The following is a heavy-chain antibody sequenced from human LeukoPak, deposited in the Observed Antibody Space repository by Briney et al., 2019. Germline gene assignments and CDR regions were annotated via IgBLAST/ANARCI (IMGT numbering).Heavy chain of an antibody. D-gene: IGHD1-26*01. CDR2: ISTSMDII. V-gene: IGHV3-48*02. J-gene: IGHJ4*02. CDR3: VKDHSYYFGY. Sequence: GGCLRHSRAASLFTLISYNMNSVRQAPPRGRAWISYISTSMDIISSADSVKGGFTLSRNNAHNSLYLQGDTLRDRETPVYNCVKDHSYYFGYWGQGILVTVSA. CDR1: LFTLISYN.